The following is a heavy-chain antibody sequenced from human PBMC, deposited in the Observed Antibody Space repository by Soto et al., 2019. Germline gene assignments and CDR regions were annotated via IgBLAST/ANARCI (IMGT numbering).Heavy chain of an antibody. CDR1: GFTFTSSA. J-gene: IGHJ4*02. Sequence: QMQLVQSGPEVKKPGTSVKVSCKASGFTFTSSAVQWVRQARGQRLEWIGWIVVGSGNTNYAQKFQERVTITRDMSTSTAYMELSSLTSEDTAVYYCAAAPSHHSSSWYQYFDYWGQGTLVTVSS. CDR2: IVVGSGNT. D-gene: IGHD6-13*01. V-gene: IGHV1-58*01. CDR3: AAAPSHHSSSWYQYFDY.